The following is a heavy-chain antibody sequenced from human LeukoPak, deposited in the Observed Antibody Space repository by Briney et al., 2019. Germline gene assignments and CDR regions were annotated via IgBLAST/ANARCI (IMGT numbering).Heavy chain of an antibody. V-gene: IGHV4-39*07. CDR3: ARGDTMVRGVYDFDL. Sequence: SETLSLTCSVSGGSISTSTYYWGWIRQPPGKGLECIGSRYHSGSTYYNPSLKSRVTISVDTSKNHFSLKLSSVTAADTAVYYCARGDTMVRGVYDFDLWGQGTLVTVSS. J-gene: IGHJ5*02. CDR2: RYHSGST. D-gene: IGHD3-10*01. CDR1: GGSISTSTYY.